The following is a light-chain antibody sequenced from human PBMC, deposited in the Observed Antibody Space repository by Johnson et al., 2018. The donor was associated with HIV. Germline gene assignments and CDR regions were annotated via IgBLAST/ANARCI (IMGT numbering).Light chain of an antibody. CDR1: SSNIGNNY. Sequence: QSVLTQPPSVSAAPGQKVTISCSGSSSNIGNNYVSWYQQLPGTAPKILIYDNNKRPSGIPDRFSGSKSATSATLGITGLQTGDEADYYCATWHSSLTSGGVFGTGTKVTVL. V-gene: IGLV1-51*01. CDR3: ATWHSSLTSGGV. CDR2: DNN. J-gene: IGLJ1*01.